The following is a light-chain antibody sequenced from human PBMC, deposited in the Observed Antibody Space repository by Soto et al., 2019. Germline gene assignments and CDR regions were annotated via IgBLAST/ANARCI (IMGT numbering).Light chain of an antibody. V-gene: IGLV1-47*02. Sequence: QSVLTQPRSVSGSPGQSVTISCSGSSSNIGSNYVYWYQQLPGTAPKLLIYSNNQRPSGVPDRFSGSKSGTSASLAISGLRSEDEADYYCAAWDDSLSGFYVFGTGTKVTVL. J-gene: IGLJ1*01. CDR2: SNN. CDR3: AAWDDSLSGFYV. CDR1: SSNIGSNY.